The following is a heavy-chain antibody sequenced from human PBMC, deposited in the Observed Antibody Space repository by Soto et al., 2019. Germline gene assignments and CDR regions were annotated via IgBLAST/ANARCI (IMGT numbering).Heavy chain of an antibody. CDR1: GFTLRAYW. Sequence: GGSLRLSCAATGFTLRAYWMSWVRQAPGKGLEWVANIKQDGSEKYYVDSVKGRFTISRDNAKNSLYLQMNSLRAEDTAVYYCAREWHDSRGYYTDYWGQGTLVTVSS. CDR2: IKQDGSEK. CDR3: AREWHDSRGYYTDY. D-gene: IGHD3-22*01. V-gene: IGHV3-7*01. J-gene: IGHJ4*02.